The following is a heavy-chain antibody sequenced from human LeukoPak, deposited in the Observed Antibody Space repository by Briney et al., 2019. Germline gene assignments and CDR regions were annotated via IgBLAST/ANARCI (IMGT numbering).Heavy chain of an antibody. Sequence: GGSLRLSCAASGFTFRSYWMNWVRQAPGKGLEWVANIDQDGTQKDYVASVKGRFTISRDNAKNSLYLQMNSLRAEDTAVFYRARVRGDYYFDYWGQGTLVTVSS. J-gene: IGHJ4*02. V-gene: IGHV3-7*04. CDR1: GFTFRSYW. CDR2: IDQDGTQK. D-gene: IGHD3-10*01. CDR3: ARVRGDYYFDY.